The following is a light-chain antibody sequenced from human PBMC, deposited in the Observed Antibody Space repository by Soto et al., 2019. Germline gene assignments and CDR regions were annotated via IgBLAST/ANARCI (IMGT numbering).Light chain of an antibody. CDR3: QQYYSAPLT. Sequence: DIVMTQSPDSLAVSLGERATINCKSSQSILYSSNNKNYLVWYQQKPGQPPKALIYWASTRESGVPDRFSGSGSGTDFTLTISSLQAEDVAVYYCQQYYSAPLTFGGGTKVDIK. J-gene: IGKJ4*01. CDR2: WAS. V-gene: IGKV4-1*01. CDR1: QSILYSSNNKNY.